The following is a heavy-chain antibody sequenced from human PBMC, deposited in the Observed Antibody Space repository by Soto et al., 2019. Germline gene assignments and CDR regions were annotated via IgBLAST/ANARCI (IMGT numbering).Heavy chain of an antibody. J-gene: IGHJ6*02. CDR2: INHSGST. D-gene: IGHD3-22*01. Sequence: PSETLSLTCAVYGGSFSGYYWSWIRQPPGKGLEWIGEINHSGSTNYNPSLKSRVTISVDTSKNQFSLKLSSVTAADTAVYYCARWGYYDSSGYYHLLYYYYGMDVSGQGTTVTVSS. CDR1: GGSFSGYY. V-gene: IGHV4-34*01. CDR3: ARWGYYDSSGYYHLLYYYYGMDV.